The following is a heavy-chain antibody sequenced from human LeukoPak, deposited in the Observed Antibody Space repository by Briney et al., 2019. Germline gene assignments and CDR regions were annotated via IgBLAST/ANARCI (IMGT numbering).Heavy chain of an antibody. CDR1: GGSISSYY. Sequence: SETLSLTCTVSGGSISSYYWSWIRQPPGKGLEWFGYIYYSGSTNYNPSLKSRVTISVDTSKNQFSLKLSSVTAADTAVYYCARLYSSSWYEYYFDYWGQGTLVTVSS. D-gene: IGHD6-13*01. J-gene: IGHJ4*02. CDR2: IYYSGST. CDR3: ARLYSSSWYEYYFDY. V-gene: IGHV4-59*08.